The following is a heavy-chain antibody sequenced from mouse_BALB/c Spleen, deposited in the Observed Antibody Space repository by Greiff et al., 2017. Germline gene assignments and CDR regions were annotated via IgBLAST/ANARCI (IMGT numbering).Heavy chain of an antibody. CDR3: ARGGDDYYAMDY. V-gene: IGHV5-6-5*01. J-gene: IGHJ4*01. Sequence: EVQLVESGGGLVKPGGSLKLSCAASGFTFSSYAMSWVRQTPEKRLEWVASISSGGSTYYPDSVKGRFTISRDNARNILYLQMSSLRSEDTAMYYCARGGDDYYAMDYWGQGTSVTVSS. CDR1: GFTFSSYA. CDR2: ISSGGST.